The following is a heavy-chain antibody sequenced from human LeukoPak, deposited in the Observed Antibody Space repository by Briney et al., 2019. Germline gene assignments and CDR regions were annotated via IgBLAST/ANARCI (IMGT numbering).Heavy chain of an antibody. V-gene: IGHV4-39*07. CDR2: IYYSGST. CDR1: GGSISSSSYY. D-gene: IGHD3-22*01. CDR3: ARYYYDSSGFYYFDY. Sequence: PSETPSPTCTVSGGSISSSSYYWGWIRQPPGTGLEWIGSIYYSGSTYYNPSLKSRVTISVDTSKNQFSLKLSSVTAADTAVYYCARYYYDSSGFYYFDYWGQGTLVTVSS. J-gene: IGHJ4*02.